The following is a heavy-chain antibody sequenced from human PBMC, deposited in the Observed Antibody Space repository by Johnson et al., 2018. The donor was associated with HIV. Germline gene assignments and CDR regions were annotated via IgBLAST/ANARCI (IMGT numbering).Heavy chain of an antibody. Sequence: QVQLLGSGGGLIQPGGSLRLSCAASGFTVSSNYMSWVRQAPGKGLEWVSYISSSGSTIYYADSVKGRFTISRDNAKNSLYLQMNSLRAEDTAVYYCARAIAVAEGDAFDIWGQGTMVTVSS. CDR3: ARAIAVAEGDAFDI. V-gene: IGHV3-11*04. D-gene: IGHD6-19*01. CDR1: GFTVSSNY. J-gene: IGHJ3*02. CDR2: ISSSGSTI.